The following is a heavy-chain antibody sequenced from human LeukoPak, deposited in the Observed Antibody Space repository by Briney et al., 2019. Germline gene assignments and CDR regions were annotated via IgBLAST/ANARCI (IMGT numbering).Heavy chain of an antibody. J-gene: IGHJ3*02. CDR2: ISSSSSYI. CDR1: GFTFSSYS. CDR3: ARAHDDAFDI. Sequence: KPGGSLRLSCAASGFTFSSYSMNWVRQAPGKGPEWVSSISSSSSYIYYADSVKGRFTISRDNAKNSLYLQMNSLRAEDTAVYYCARAHDDAFDIWGQGTMVTVSS. V-gene: IGHV3-21*01.